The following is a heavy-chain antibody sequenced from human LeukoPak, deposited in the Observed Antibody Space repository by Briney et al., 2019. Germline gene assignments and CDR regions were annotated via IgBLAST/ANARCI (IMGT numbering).Heavy chain of an antibody. CDR1: GFIFSNYW. V-gene: IGHV3-7*01. Sequence: GGSLRLSCATSGFIFSNYWMRWVRQVPGKGLEWVASISQDGSAKTYLDSVKGRFTISRDNAKNSLYLQMNSLRPEDTAVYYCARAGLYSGSGLDYWGQGALVTVSS. D-gene: IGHD5-12*01. J-gene: IGHJ4*02. CDR3: ARAGLYSGSGLDY. CDR2: ISQDGSAK.